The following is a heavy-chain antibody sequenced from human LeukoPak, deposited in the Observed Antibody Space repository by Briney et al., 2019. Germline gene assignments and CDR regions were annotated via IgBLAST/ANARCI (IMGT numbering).Heavy chain of an antibody. CDR2: IKQDGSEK. CDR1: GFTFSSYW. CDR3: AREYSMNWFDP. J-gene: IGHJ5*02. Sequence: GGSLRLSCAASGFTFSSYWMSWVRQAPGKGLEWVANIKQDGSEKYYVDSVKGRFTISRDNAKNPLYLQMNSLRAEDTAVYYCAREYSMNWFDPWGQGTLVTVSS. V-gene: IGHV3-7*03. D-gene: IGHD2-15*01.